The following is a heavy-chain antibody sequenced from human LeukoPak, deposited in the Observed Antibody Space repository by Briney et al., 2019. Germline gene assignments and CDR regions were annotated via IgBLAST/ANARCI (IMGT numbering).Heavy chain of an antibody. J-gene: IGHJ4*02. CDR2: TSGTGGST. V-gene: IGHV3-23*01. Sequence: RGSLRLSCVASGFTFNNYAMNWVRQAPGKGLEWVSATSGTGGSTYYADSVKGRFTISRDNSKNTLYLQMNSLRAEDTAIYYCARRDYGAPFDFWGQGTLVTVSS. CDR3: ARRDYGAPFDF. D-gene: IGHD4-17*01. CDR1: GFTFNNYA.